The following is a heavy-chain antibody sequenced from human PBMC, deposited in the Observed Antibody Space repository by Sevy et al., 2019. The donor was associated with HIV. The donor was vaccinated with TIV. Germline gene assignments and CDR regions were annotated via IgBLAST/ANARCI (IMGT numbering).Heavy chain of an antibody. CDR2: IYSDGKT. CDR1: GFTVSRNY. V-gene: IGHV3-66*01. J-gene: IGHJ4*02. Sequence: QLGGSLRLSCAASGFTVSRNYMSWVRQAPGKGLEWVSVIYSDGKTFYADSVQDRFTISRDNSKNTLYLQMNSLRAEDTTVYYCAGWSSAWTLFDYWGQGTLVTVSS. CDR3: AGWSSAWTLFDY. D-gene: IGHD6-19*01.